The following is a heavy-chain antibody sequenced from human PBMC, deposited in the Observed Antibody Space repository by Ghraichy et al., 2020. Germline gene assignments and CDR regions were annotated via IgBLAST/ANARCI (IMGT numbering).Heavy chain of an antibody. V-gene: IGHV4-34*01. CDR1: GGSFSGYY. CDR2: INHSGST. CDR3: ARGPERGSSSWSKRGGINWFDP. J-gene: IGHJ5*02. D-gene: IGHD6-13*01. Sequence: SETLSLTCAVYGGSFSGYYWSWIRQPPGKGLEWIGEINHSGSTNYNPSLKSRVTISVDTSKNQFSLKLSSVTAADTAVYYCARGPERGSSSWSKRGGINWFDPWGQGTLVTVSS.